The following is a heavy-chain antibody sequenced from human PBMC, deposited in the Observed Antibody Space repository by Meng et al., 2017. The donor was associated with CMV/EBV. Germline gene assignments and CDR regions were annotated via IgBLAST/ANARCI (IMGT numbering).Heavy chain of an antibody. CDR2: IYTSGST. J-gene: IGHJ5*02. CDR3: ARSMVVAGDWFDP. V-gene: IGHV4-4*07. D-gene: IGHD2-15*01. CDR1: GGSLSSSY. Sequence: QVQLQESCSGLLKPSEPLSLTCPVSGGSLSSSYWTWIRQPAGKGLEWIGRIYTSGSTNYNPSLKSRVTMSVDTSKNQFSLKLSSVTAADTAVYYCARSMVVAGDWFDPWGQGTLVTVSS.